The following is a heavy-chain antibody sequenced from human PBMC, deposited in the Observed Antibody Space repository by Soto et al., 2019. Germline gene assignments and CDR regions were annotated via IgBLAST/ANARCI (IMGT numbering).Heavy chain of an antibody. V-gene: IGHV3-73*01. CDR2: IRSKANSYAT. J-gene: IGHJ4*02. CDR3: TRLSVAGSRTTIDY. D-gene: IGHD6-19*01. Sequence: GGSLRLSCAASGFTFSGSAMHWVRQASGKGLEWVGRIRSKANSYATAYAASVKGRFTISRDDSKNTAYLQMNSLKTEDTAVYYCTRLSVAGSRTTIDYWGQGTLVTVSS. CDR1: GFTFSGSA.